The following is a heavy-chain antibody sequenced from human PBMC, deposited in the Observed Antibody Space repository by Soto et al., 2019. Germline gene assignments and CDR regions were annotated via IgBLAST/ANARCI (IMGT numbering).Heavy chain of an antibody. CDR1: GFTFSSYA. J-gene: IGHJ4*02. CDR2: VRGNGDPP. D-gene: IGHD5-12*01. V-gene: IGHV3-64D*06. CDR3: VKSRGGNNFDFFD. Sequence: PGGSLRLSCSASGFTFSSYAMHWVRQAPGKRLEYVSGVRGNGDPPFYADSVKGRFTISRDNSKNTLYLQMSSLSADDTAVYYCVKSRGGNNFDFFDWGQGALVPVSS.